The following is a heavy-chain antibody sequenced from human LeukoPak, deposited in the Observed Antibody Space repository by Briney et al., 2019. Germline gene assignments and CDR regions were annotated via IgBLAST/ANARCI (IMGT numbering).Heavy chain of an antibody. CDR1: GGTISSYY. CDR2: VYYSGST. J-gene: IGHJ4*02. V-gene: IGHV4-59*01. D-gene: IGHD2-15*01. CDR3: ARSPLLVVAASVFDY. Sequence: SETLSLTCTVSGGTISSYYWSWIRQPPGKGLEWIGYVYYSGSTNYNPSLKSRVTISVDTSKIQFSLKLSSVTVADTAVYCCARSPLLVVAASVFDYWGQGTLVTVSS.